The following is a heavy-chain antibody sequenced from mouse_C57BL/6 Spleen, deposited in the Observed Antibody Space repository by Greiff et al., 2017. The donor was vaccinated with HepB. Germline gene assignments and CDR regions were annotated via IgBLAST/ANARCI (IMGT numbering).Heavy chain of an antibody. CDR1: GFTFSSYA. Sequence: EVKLVESGGGLVKPGGSLKLSCAASGFTFSSYAMSWVRQTPEKRLEWVATISDGGSYTYYPDNVKGRFTISRDNAKNNLYLQMSHLKSEDTAMYYCARDGGTTVVAPYAMDYWGQGTSVTVSS. J-gene: IGHJ4*01. V-gene: IGHV5-4*01. CDR2: ISDGGSYT. D-gene: IGHD1-1*01. CDR3: ARDGGTTVVAPYAMDY.